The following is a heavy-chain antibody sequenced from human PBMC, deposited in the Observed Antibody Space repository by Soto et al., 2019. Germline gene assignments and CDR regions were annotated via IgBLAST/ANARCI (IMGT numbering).Heavy chain of an antibody. Sequence: QLLESGGGLVQPEGSLRLSCAASGFTFSSYAMGWGRQGPGKGLEWVAVVSIGGSTHYADSVRGRFTISRDNSKNTLSLQMNSLTAEDTAVYFCAKRRGAGGHFDYWGQGALVTVSS. CDR3: AKRRGAGGHFDY. CDR1: GFTFSSYA. D-gene: IGHD2-15*01. V-gene: IGHV3-23*01. J-gene: IGHJ4*02. CDR2: VSIGGST.